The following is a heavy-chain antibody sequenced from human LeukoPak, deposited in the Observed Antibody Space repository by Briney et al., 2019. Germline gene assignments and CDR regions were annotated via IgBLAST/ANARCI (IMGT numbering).Heavy chain of an antibody. CDR1: GFSLSTTGVG. D-gene: IGHD3-22*01. CDR3: APDRAGIGFDP. V-gene: IGHV2-5*01. Sequence: CGPTLVNATQTLTLTCPFSGFSLSTTGVGVTLVPHPPGEALKWLSLIYWNDHKHYSRSPKTRLIITTDTSTNQVVLTMSNMERVDTATYYCAPDRAGIGFDPWGQGTLVTVSS. CDR2: IYWNDHK. J-gene: IGHJ5*02.